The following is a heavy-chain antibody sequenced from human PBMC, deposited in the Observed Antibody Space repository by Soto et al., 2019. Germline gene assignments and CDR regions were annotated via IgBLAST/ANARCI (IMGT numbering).Heavy chain of an antibody. Sequence: EVQLLESGGGVVKPGGSLRLSCAASGFTFGRYAMRWVRQAPGKGLEWVSGLNAGGGVTDYADSVKGRFTVSRDNSKNTLYLQMGNLRVEDTAVYYCAKAHPVYGSTWFFFDYWGQGTLVTVSS. J-gene: IGHJ4*02. CDR1: GFTFGRYA. V-gene: IGHV3-23*01. CDR3: AKAHPVYGSTWFFFDY. CDR2: LNAGGGVT. D-gene: IGHD6-19*01.